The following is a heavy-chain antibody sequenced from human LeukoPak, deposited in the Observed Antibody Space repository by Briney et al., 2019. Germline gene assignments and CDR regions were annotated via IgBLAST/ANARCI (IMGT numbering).Heavy chain of an antibody. D-gene: IGHD6-13*01. V-gene: IGHV3-23*01. J-gene: IGHJ4*02. CDR1: GFIFSSYA. CDR3: AKDAGYSSSWCDY. CDR2: ISGSGGST. Sequence: GGSLRLSCAASGFIFSSYAMSWVRQAPGKGLECVSAISGSGGSTYYADTVKGRFTISRDNSKNTVYLQMNSLRAEDTAVYYCAKDAGYSSSWCDYWGQGTLVTVSS.